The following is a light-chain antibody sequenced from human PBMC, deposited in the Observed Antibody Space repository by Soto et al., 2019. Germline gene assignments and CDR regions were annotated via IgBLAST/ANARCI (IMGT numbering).Light chain of an antibody. CDR2: DVS. Sequence: EIVLTQSPGTLSLSPGERATLSCRASQSVSSSYLAWYQQKPGQAPRLLIYDVSNRATGIPARFSGSGSGTDFTLTISSLEPEDFAVYYCQQRSNWPRTFGQGTKV. V-gene: IGKV3D-20*02. J-gene: IGKJ1*01. CDR1: QSVSSSY. CDR3: QQRSNWPRT.